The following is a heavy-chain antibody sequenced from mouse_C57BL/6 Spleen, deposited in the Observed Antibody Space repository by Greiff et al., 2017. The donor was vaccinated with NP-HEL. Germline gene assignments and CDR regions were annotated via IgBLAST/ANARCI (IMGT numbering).Heavy chain of an antibody. D-gene: IGHD2-4*01. CDR1: GYTFTDYN. CDR3: ARGIYYDYGDYAMDY. Sequence: EVQLQQSGPELVKPGASVKIPCKASGYTFTDYNMDWVKQSHGKSLEWIGDINPNNGGTIYNQKFKGKATLTVDKSSSTAYMELRSLTSEDTAVYYCARGIYYDYGDYAMDYWGQGTSVTVSS. CDR2: INPNNGGT. V-gene: IGHV1-18*01. J-gene: IGHJ4*01.